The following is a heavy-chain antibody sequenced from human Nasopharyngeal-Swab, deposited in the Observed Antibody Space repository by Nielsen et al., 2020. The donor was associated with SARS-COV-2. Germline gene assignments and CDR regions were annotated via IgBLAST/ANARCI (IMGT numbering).Heavy chain of an antibody. Sequence: SETLSLTCAVYGGSFSGYYWSWIRQPPGKGLEWIGEINHSGSTNYNPSLRSRVTISVDTSKNQFSLKLSSVTAADTAVYYCARTLSSGWYFGWFDPWGQGTLVTVSS. CDR1: GGSFSGYY. CDR2: INHSGST. D-gene: IGHD6-19*01. J-gene: IGHJ5*02. CDR3: ARTLSSGWYFGWFDP. V-gene: IGHV4-34*01.